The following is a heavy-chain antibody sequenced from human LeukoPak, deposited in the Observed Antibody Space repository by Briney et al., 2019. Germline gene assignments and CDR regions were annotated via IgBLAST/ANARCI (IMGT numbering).Heavy chain of an antibody. Sequence: GESLKISCKGSGYSFTSYWIGWVRQMPGKGLEWMGIINPGDSDTRYSPSFQGQVTISADKSISTAYLQWSSLKASDTAMYYCARLRLPGRYYYYYYMDVWGKGTTVTVSS. CDR2: INPGDSDT. CDR3: ARLRLPGRYYYYYYMDV. J-gene: IGHJ6*03. D-gene: IGHD5-12*01. CDR1: GYSFTSYW. V-gene: IGHV5-51*01.